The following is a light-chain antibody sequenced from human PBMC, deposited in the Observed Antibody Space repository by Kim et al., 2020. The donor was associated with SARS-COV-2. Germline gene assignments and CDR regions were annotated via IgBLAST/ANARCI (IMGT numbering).Light chain of an antibody. Sequence: SQTATLTCPGNSNNVGNQGAAWLQQHQGHPPKFLSYRDNYRPSGVSERFSASRSGNTASLTITGLQPEDEADYYCSAWDTSLNVWVFGGGTQLTVL. CDR2: RDN. J-gene: IGLJ3*02. CDR3: SAWDTSLNVWV. CDR1: SNNVGNQG. V-gene: IGLV10-54*01.